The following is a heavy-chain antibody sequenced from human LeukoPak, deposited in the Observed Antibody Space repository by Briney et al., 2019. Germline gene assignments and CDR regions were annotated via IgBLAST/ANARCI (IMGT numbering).Heavy chain of an antibody. CDR1: GFSLTTSGVA. J-gene: IGHJ4*02. D-gene: IGHD2-8*01. CDR3: AHAPIVLMPPWRYYFDY. CDR2: IYRDNDK. V-gene: IGHV2-5*02. Sequence: SGPTLVEPTQTLTLTCTFSGFSLTTSGVAVGWIRQPPVKALEWLALIYRDNDKRYRPSLKSRLTITKDTSKNQVVLTMTDMDPLDTATYYCAHAPIVLMPPWRYYFDYWGQGILVTVSS.